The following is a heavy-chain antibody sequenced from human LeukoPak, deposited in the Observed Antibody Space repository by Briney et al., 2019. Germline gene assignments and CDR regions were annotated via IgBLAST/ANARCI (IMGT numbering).Heavy chain of an antibody. CDR1: GFTFSSYG. D-gene: IGHD2-2*01. J-gene: IGHJ6*03. Sequence: GGSLRLSCAASGFTFSSYGMHWVRQAPGKGLEWVTFIRYDGSNKYYADSVKGRFTISRDNSKNTLYLQMNSLRAEDTAVYYCAKSPGLYQLNYYYYMDVWGRGTTVTVSS. CDR2: IRYDGSNK. CDR3: AKSPGLYQLNYYYYMDV. V-gene: IGHV3-30*02.